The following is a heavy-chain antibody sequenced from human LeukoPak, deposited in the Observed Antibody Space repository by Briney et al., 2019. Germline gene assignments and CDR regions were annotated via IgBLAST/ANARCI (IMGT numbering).Heavy chain of an antibody. CDR3: ARRHYDSSGEYPD. J-gene: IGHJ4*02. V-gene: IGHV4-38-2*02. CDR2: IYHSGST. D-gene: IGHD3-22*01. Sequence: SETLSLTCTVSGYSISSGYYWGWIRQPPGKGLEWIGSIYHSGSTYYNPSLKSRVTISVDTSKNQFSLKLSSVTAADTAVYYCARRHYDSSGEYPDWGQGSL. CDR1: GYSISSGYY.